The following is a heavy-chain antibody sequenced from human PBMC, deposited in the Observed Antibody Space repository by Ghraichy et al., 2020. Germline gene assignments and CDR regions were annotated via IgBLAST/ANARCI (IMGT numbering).Heavy chain of an antibody. J-gene: IGHJ3*02. CDR3: ARDAQAASYYGSGRGAFDI. CDR1: GDSVSSNSAA. Sequence: SQTLSLTCAISGDSVSSNSAAWNWIRQSPSRGLEWLGGTYYRSKWYNDYAVSVKSRITINPDTSKNQFSLQLNSVTPEDTAVFYCARDAQAASYYGSGRGAFDIWGQGTMVTVSS. V-gene: IGHV6-1*01. CDR2: TYYRSKWYN. D-gene: IGHD3-10*01.